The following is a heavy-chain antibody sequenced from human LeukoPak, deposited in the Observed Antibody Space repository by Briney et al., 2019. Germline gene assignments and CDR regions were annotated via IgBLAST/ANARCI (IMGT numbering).Heavy chain of an antibody. CDR2: ISYDGSNK. J-gene: IGHJ3*02. D-gene: IGHD5-18*01. CDR1: GFNFSSYG. V-gene: IGHV3-30*18. CDR3: AKPLDTAMVPYSFDI. Sequence: GGSLRLSCAASGFNFSSYGMHWVRQAPGKGLEWVAIISYDGSNKYYADSVKGRFTISRDNSKNTLYLQMNSLRLEDTAVYYCAKPLDTAMVPYSFDIWGQGTMVTVSS.